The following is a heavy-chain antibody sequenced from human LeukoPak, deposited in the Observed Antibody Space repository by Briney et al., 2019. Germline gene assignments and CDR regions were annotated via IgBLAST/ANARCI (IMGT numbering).Heavy chain of an antibody. CDR1: GGTFTSYA. Sequence: SVKVSCKASGGTFTSYAISWVRQAPGQGLEWMGRIIPIFGTANYAQKFQGRVTITTDESTSTAYMELSSLRSEDTAVYYSARGSPGYSSGWYIGSSYYYMDVWGKGTTVTVSS. J-gene: IGHJ6*03. D-gene: IGHD6-19*01. CDR2: IIPIFGTA. CDR3: ARGSPGYSSGWYIGSSYYYMDV. V-gene: IGHV1-69*05.